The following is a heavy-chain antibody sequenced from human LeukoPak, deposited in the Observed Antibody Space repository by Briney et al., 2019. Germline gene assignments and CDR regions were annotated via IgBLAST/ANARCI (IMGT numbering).Heavy chain of an antibody. Sequence: SETLSLTCAVYGGSFSGYYWSWIRQPPGKGLEWIGYIYYSGSTYYNPSLKSRVTMSVDTSKNQFSLKLNSVTAADTAVYYCATSPYYYGSGSYYKGSYWGQGTLVTVSS. CDR2: IYYSGST. J-gene: IGHJ4*02. D-gene: IGHD3-10*01. V-gene: IGHV4-30-4*08. CDR3: ATSPYYYGSGSYYKGSY. CDR1: GGSFSGYY.